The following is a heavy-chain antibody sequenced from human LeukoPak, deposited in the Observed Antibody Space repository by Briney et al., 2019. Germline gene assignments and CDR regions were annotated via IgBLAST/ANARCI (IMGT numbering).Heavy chain of an antibody. CDR2: TVSEIDGGTA. D-gene: IGHD1-7*01. J-gene: IGHJ6*01. V-gene: IGHV3-15*04. CDR3: TTDEDWNYARKDV. Sequence: GGSLRLSCAASGFTFNYAWMSWVRQVPGKGLEWVGQTVSEIDGGTADYATPVKGRFTISRDDSKSTLYLQMNSLKIEDTAVYYCTTDEDWNYARKDVWGQGATVIVSS. CDR1: GFTFNYAW.